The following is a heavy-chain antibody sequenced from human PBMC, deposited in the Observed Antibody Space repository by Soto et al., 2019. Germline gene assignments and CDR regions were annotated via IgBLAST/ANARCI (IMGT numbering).Heavy chain of an antibody. CDR2: ISYDGSNK. D-gene: IGHD3-9*01. CDR1: GFTFSSYG. Sequence: GGSLRLSCAASGFTFSSYGMHWVRQAPGKGLEWVAVISYDGSNKYYADSVKGRFTISRDNSKNTLYLQMNSLRAEDTAVYYCAKGRYFDWLFQGFDYWGQGTLVTVSS. CDR3: AKGRYFDWLFQGFDY. J-gene: IGHJ4*02. V-gene: IGHV3-30*18.